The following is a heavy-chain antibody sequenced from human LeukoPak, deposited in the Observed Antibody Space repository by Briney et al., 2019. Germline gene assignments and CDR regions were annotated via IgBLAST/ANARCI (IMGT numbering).Heavy chain of an antibody. CDR2: IYYSGST. J-gene: IGHJ6*03. Sequence: SETLSLTCTVSGGSISSYYWSWIRQPPGKGLEWMGYIYYSGSTNYNPSLKSRVTISVDTSKNQFSLKLSSVTAADTAVYYCARGTDYGGNSGSIYYYYMDVWGKGTTVTVSS. CDR1: GGSISSYY. CDR3: ARGTDYGGNSGSIYYYYMDV. D-gene: IGHD4-23*01. V-gene: IGHV4-59*01.